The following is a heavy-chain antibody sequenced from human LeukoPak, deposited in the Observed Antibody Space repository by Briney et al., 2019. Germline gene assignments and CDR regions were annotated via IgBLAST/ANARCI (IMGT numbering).Heavy chain of an antibody. CDR3: ARVAAAAGTNLGLFDR. Sequence: GGSLRLSCAASGFTVSSNYMSWVRQAPGKGLEWVSVIYSGGSTYYADSVKGRFTISRDNSKNTLYLQMNSLRAEDTAVYYCARVAAAAGTNLGLFDRWGQGTLVTVSS. CDR1: GFTVSSNY. V-gene: IGHV3-53*01. J-gene: IGHJ5*02. CDR2: IYSGGST. D-gene: IGHD6-13*01.